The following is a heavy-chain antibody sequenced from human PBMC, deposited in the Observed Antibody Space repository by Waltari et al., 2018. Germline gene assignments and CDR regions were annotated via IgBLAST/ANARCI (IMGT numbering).Heavy chain of an antibody. Sequence: QVQLQESGPGLVKPSQTLSLTCTVSGGSISSGSYYWSWPRQPAGKGLEWIGRIYTSGSTNYNPSLKSRVTISVDTSKNQFSLKLSSVTAADTAVYYCARDSSGSYYFDYWGQGTLVTVSS. CDR2: IYTSGST. D-gene: IGHD1-26*01. CDR1: GGSISSGSYY. CDR3: ARDSSGSYYFDY. V-gene: IGHV4-61*02. J-gene: IGHJ4*02.